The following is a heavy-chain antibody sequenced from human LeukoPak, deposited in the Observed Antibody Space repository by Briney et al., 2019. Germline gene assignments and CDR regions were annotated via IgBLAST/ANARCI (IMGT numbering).Heavy chain of an antibody. Sequence: GGALRLSCAASGFTFCRYWMCWGRQAPGKGRGWVANIKQDGSVKYYVDSVKGRFPISRDKAKNSLYLQLNSVRAEDTAVYYCARVFPRYGDYDYWGQGTLVTVSS. CDR3: ARVFPRYGDYDY. J-gene: IGHJ4*02. V-gene: IGHV3-7*01. D-gene: IGHD4-17*01. CDR2: IKQDGSVK. CDR1: GFTFCRYW.